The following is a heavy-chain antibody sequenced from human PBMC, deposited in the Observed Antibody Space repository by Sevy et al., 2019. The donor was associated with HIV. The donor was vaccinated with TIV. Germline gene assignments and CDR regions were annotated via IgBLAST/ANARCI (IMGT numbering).Heavy chain of an antibody. Sequence: GGSLRLSCAASGFTFSSYSMNWVRQAPGKGLEWVSSISSSSSYIYYADSVKGRFTISRDNAKNSLNLQMNSLRAEDTAVYYCARADGYCSGGSCYHDAFDTWGQGTMVTVSS. CDR2: ISSSSSYI. CDR1: GFTFSSYS. V-gene: IGHV3-21*01. CDR3: ARADGYCSGGSCYHDAFDT. J-gene: IGHJ3*02. D-gene: IGHD2-15*01.